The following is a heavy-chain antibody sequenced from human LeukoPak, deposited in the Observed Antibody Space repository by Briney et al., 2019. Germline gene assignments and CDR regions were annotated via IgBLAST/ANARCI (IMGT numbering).Heavy chain of an antibody. Sequence: ASVKVSCKASGYTFTSYYMHWVRQAPGQGLEWMGIINPSGGSTNYAQKFQGRVTITADESTSTAYMELSSLRSEDTAVYYCARTRGEVRGVPIDPWGQGTLVTVSS. J-gene: IGHJ5*02. V-gene: IGHV1-46*01. CDR2: INPSGGST. CDR3: ARTRGEVRGVPIDP. D-gene: IGHD3-10*01. CDR1: GYTFTSYY.